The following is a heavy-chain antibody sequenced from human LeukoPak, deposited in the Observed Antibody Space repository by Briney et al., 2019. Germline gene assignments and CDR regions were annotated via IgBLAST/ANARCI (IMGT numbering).Heavy chain of an antibody. D-gene: IGHD6-13*01. V-gene: IGHV3-9*01. J-gene: IGHJ4*02. CDR3: ARALYSSSCS. CDR1: GFTFDDYA. Sequence: GGSLRLSCAASGFTFDDYAMHWVRQAPGKGLEWVSGISWNSGSIGYADSVKGRFTISRDNAKNSLYLHMNSLRAEDTALYYCARALYSSSCSWGQGTLVTVSS. CDR2: ISWNSGSI.